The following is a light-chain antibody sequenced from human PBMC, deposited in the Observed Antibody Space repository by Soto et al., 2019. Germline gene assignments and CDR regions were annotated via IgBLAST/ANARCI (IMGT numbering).Light chain of an antibody. J-gene: IGLJ3*02. CDR3: SSCSNSRTLV. Sequence: QSVLTQPASVSGSPGQSITISCTGTSSDVGRYNYVSWYQQHPGKAPKLLIYDVTKRPSGVSDRFSGSKSGNTASLTISGLQTEDEADYYCSSCSNSRTLVFGGGTKLTVL. CDR2: DVT. CDR1: SSDVGRYNY. V-gene: IGLV2-14*03.